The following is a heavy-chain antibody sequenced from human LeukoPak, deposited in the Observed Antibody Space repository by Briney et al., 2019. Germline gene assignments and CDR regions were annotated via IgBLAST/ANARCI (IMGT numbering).Heavy chain of an antibody. J-gene: IGHJ5*02. Sequence: SVKVSCKASGGTFSSYAISWVRQAPGQGLEWMGGIIPIFGTANYAQKFQGRVTITTDESTSTVYMELSSLRSEDTAVYYCARGYYYDSSASWFDPWGQGTLVTVSS. V-gene: IGHV1-69*05. D-gene: IGHD3-22*01. CDR1: GGTFSSYA. CDR3: ARGYYYDSSASWFDP. CDR2: IIPIFGTA.